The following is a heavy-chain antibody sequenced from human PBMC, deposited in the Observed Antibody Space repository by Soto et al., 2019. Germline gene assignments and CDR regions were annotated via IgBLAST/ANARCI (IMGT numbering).Heavy chain of an antibody. CDR2: IGWNGDNI. J-gene: IGHJ4*02. Sequence: EVQLVESGGGLLQPGWSLGLSCAASGFALDGYAMSWVRQAPGKGLEWVSGIGWNGDNIGYADSVKGRFTISRDNAKNSVYLQMNSLKTEDTAVYYCTKVEQWLDDFDYWGQGTLVTVSS. CDR3: TKVEQWLDDFDY. D-gene: IGHD6-19*01. CDR1: GFALDGYA. V-gene: IGHV3-9*01.